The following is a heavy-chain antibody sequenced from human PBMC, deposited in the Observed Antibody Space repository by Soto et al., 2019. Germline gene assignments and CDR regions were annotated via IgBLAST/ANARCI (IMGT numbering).Heavy chain of an antibody. J-gene: IGHJ4*02. Sequence: QLQLQESGPGLVKPSETLSLTCTVSGGSISSSSYYWGWIRQPPGKGLEWIGEINHGPTTNYNPXLKSRVAISVXXSXNXXSLKVNSVTAADTAVYYCARVPDYSETTGYFFFDTWGQGTLVTVSS. CDR3: ARVPDYSETTGYFFFDT. CDR1: GGSISSSSYY. D-gene: IGHD3-22*01. V-gene: IGHV4-39*07. CDR2: INHGPTT.